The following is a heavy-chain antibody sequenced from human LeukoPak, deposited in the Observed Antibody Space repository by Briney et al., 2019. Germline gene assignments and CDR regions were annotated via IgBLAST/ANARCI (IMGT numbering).Heavy chain of an antibody. D-gene: IGHD6-19*01. CDR2: INQDGSEK. V-gene: IGHV3-7*01. Sequence: GGSLRLSCAASGFTFSNFWLDWVRQTPGRGLEWVAHINQDGSEKNYVDSVEGRFTISRDNAKNSLYLQMNSLRAEDTAVYYCASARLGWGQGTLVTVSS. CDR3: ASARLG. CDR1: GFTFSNFW. J-gene: IGHJ4*02.